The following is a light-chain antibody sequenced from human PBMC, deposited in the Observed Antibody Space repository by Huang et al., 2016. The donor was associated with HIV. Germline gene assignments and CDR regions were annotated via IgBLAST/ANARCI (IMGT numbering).Light chain of an antibody. Sequence: DIQMTQSPSSLSASVGDRVTITCRASQTISNSLNWYQQKPGKAPKLLIYAASTSQSGVPSRFSGRGSGTDFTLTLTNLQPEDFATYYCQQSHDSPRTFGEGTRVEIK. CDR1: QTISNS. V-gene: IGKV1-39*01. CDR3: QQSHDSPRT. J-gene: IGKJ1*01. CDR2: AAS.